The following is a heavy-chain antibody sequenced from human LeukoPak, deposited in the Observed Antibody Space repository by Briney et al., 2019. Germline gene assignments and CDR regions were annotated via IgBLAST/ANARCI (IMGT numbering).Heavy chain of an antibody. CDR1: GFTFGTYV. CDR3: AREKNQDNFDYDSGSCLDY. Sequence: PGTSLRLSCETAGFTFGTYVMSWVRQAPGKGLEWLAAINYDGGNKYYAESVMGRFTISRDNSRDTLFLQMNSLGAEDTAVYYCAREKNQDNFDYDSGSCLDYWGLGTLVTVS. V-gene: IGHV3-33*07. D-gene: IGHD3-10*01. J-gene: IGHJ4*02. CDR2: INYDGGNK.